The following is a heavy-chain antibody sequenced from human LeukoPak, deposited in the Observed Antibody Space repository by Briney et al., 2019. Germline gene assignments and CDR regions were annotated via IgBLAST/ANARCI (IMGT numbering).Heavy chain of an antibody. Sequence: SETLSLTRTVSGGSISSYYWSWIRQPPGKGLEWIGYIYYSGSTNYNPSLKSRVTISVDTSKNQFSLKLSSVTAADTAVYYCASSSRMHGMDVWGQGTTVTVSS. CDR1: GGSISSYY. CDR3: ASSSRMHGMDV. D-gene: IGHD6-13*01. V-gene: IGHV4-59*08. J-gene: IGHJ6*02. CDR2: IYYSGST.